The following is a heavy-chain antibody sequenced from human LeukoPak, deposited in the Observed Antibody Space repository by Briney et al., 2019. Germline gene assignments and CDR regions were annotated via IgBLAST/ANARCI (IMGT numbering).Heavy chain of an antibody. Sequence: SETLSLTSTVSGGSVSSGSYYWSWIRQPPGKGLEWIGYIYYSGSTNYNPSLKSRVTISVDTSKNQFSLKLSSVTAADTAVYYCARGGGITMIVESDSFFDYWGQGTLVTVSS. D-gene: IGHD3-22*01. CDR2: IYYSGST. J-gene: IGHJ4*02. V-gene: IGHV4-61*01. CDR3: ARGGGITMIVESDSFFDY. CDR1: GGSVSSGSYY.